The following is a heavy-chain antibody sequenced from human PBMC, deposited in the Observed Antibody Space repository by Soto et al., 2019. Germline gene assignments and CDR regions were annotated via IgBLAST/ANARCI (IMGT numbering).Heavy chain of an antibody. V-gene: IGHV4-34*01. Sequence: SETLSLTCAVYGGSFSGYYWSWIRQPPGKGLEWIGEINHSGSTNYNPSLKSRVTISVDTSRNQFSLKLTSVTATDTAVYYCARHVGKWGFDYWGQGTLVTVS. J-gene: IGHJ4*02. CDR2: INHSGST. D-gene: IGHD1-26*01. CDR3: ARHVGKWGFDY. CDR1: GGSFSGYY.